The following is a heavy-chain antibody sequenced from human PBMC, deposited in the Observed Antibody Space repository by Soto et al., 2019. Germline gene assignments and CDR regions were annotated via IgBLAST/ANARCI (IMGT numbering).Heavy chain of an antibody. CDR2: INHSGST. Sequence: SETLSLTCAVYGGSFSGYYWSWIRQPPGRGLEWIGEINHSGSTNYNPSLKSRVTISVDTSKNQFSLKLSSVTAADTAVYYCARVRGYCSSTSCYTLYYYYYGMDVWGQGITVTVSS. J-gene: IGHJ6*02. CDR3: ARVRGYCSSTSCYTLYYYYYGMDV. V-gene: IGHV4-34*01. CDR1: GGSFSGYY. D-gene: IGHD2-2*02.